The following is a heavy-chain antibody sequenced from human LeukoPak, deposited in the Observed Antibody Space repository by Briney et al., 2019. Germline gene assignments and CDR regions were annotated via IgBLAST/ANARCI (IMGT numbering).Heavy chain of an antibody. D-gene: IGHD2-2*01. CDR2: FSAYNGNT. CDR3: ARDCSSTSCYLGFFDY. J-gene: IGHJ4*02. V-gene: IGHV1-18*01. CDR1: GYTFTSYG. Sequence: GASVKVSCKASGYTFTSYGISWVRQAPGQGLEWMGWFSAYNGNTNYAQKLQGRVTMTTDTSTSTAYMELRSLRSDDTAVYYCARDCSSTSCYLGFFDYWGQGTLVTVSS.